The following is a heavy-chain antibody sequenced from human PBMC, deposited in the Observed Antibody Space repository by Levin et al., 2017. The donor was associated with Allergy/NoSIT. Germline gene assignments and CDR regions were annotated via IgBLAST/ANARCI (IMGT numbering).Heavy chain of an antibody. J-gene: IGHJ4*02. CDR3: AKDGRGSGSYYDY. CDR1: GFTFSNYG. D-gene: IGHD1-26*01. Sequence: GGSLRLSCAASGFTFSNYGMHWVRQAPGKGLEWVAVMSYDGTNKYYADSVKGRFTISRDNSKNTLYLQMNSLRAEDTAVYSCAKDGRGSGSYYDYWGQGTLVTVSS. CDR2: MSYDGTNK. V-gene: IGHV3-30*18.